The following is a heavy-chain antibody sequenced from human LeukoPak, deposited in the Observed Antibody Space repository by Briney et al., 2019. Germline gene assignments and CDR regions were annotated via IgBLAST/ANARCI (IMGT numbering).Heavy chain of an antibody. D-gene: IGHD5-18*01. Sequence: ASETLSLTCAVYGGSFSGYYWSWIRQPPGKGLEWIGEINHSGSTNYNPSLKSRVTISVDTSKNQFSLKLSSVTAADTAVYYCARVGGYSYGQLDYWGQGTLVTVSS. CDR3: ARVGGYSYGQLDY. J-gene: IGHJ4*02. CDR2: INHSGST. V-gene: IGHV4-34*01. CDR1: GGSFSGYY.